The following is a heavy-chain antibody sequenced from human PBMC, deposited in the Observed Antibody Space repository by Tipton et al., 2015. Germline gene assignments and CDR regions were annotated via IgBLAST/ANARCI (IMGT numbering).Heavy chain of an antibody. Sequence: QLVQSGGGLVKPGGSLTLSCEASGFTFRDYYMSWIRKAPGKGLEWVSYISSEGTSIYYADSVKGRFTISRDNDQNSLYLQMTSLRAEDTAIYYCATQSMSYFYYGMDVWGQGTTVTVSS. D-gene: IGHD2/OR15-2a*01. J-gene: IGHJ6*02. CDR3: ATQSMSYFYYGMDV. V-gene: IGHV3-11*01. CDR2: ISSEGTSI. CDR1: GFTFRDYY.